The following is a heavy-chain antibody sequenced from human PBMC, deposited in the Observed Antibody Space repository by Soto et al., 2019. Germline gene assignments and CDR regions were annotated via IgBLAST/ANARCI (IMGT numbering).Heavy chain of an antibody. CDR2: IYWDDDN. V-gene: IGHV2-5*02. Sequence: QITLKESGPTLVKPTQTLTLTCTFSGFSLSTSGVGVGWIRQPPGKALEWLALIYWDDDNRYSPSLKSRLTIAKDSSKNQVVRTMSNRDPVDSATYYCAHRLGNYDFWSGYYRWNSDLWGRGTLVTVSS. D-gene: IGHD3-3*01. J-gene: IGHJ2*01. CDR3: AHRLGNYDFWSGYYRWNSDL. CDR1: GFSLSTSGVG.